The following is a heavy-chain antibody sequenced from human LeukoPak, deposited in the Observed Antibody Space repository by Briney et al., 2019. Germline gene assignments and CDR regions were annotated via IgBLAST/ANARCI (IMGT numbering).Heavy chain of an antibody. Sequence: SETLSLTCTVSGGSISDYYWSWIRQPPGRGLEWIGHIYNSRSTNYNPSLKSRVTISVDTSKNQFSLKLSSVTAADTAVYYCARGALRQPDYFDYWGQGTLVTVSS. J-gene: IGHJ4*02. D-gene: IGHD1-14*01. CDR3: ARGALRQPDYFDY. CDR2: IYNSRST. V-gene: IGHV4-59*01. CDR1: GGSISDYY.